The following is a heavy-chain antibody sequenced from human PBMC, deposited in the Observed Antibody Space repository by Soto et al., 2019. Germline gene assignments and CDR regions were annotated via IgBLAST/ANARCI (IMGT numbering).Heavy chain of an antibody. D-gene: IGHD3-22*01. J-gene: IGHJ4*02. Sequence: ASVKVSCKASGYTFTSYYMHWVRQAPVQGLEWMGIINPSCGSTSYAQKFQGRVTMTRDTSRSTVYMLLSSLRSEDTAVYYCARSRGVNYYDSRGYRTPLAYGGQVTLVTVSS. CDR3: ARSRGVNYYDSRGYRTPLAY. CDR1: GYTFTSYY. CDR2: INPSCGST. V-gene: IGHV1-46*01.